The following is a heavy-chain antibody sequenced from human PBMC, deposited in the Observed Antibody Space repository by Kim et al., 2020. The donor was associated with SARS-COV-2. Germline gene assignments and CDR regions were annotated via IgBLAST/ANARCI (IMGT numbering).Heavy chain of an antibody. D-gene: IGHD3-3*01. CDR3: AKIHDFWSGYLGYYYYGMDV. CDR1: GFTFSSYA. J-gene: IGHJ6*02. CDR2: ISGSGGST. V-gene: IGHV3-23*01. Sequence: GGSLRLSCAASGFTFSSYAMSWVRQAPGKGLEWVSAISGSGGSTYYADSVKGRFTISRDNSKNTLYLQMNSLRAEDTAVYYCAKIHDFWSGYLGYYYYGMDVWGQGTTVTVSS.